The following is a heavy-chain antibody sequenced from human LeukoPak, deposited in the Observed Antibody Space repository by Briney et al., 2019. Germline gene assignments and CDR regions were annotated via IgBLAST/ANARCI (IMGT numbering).Heavy chain of an antibody. D-gene: IGHD5-18*01. Sequence: KPSETLSLTCTVSGGSISSSSYYWGWIRQPPGKGLEWIGSIYYSGSTYYNPSLKSRVTISVDTSKNQFSLKLSSVTAADTAVYYCAFRKGDVYTAIDNYFDYWGQGTLVTVSS. CDR2: IYYSGST. J-gene: IGHJ4*02. CDR3: AFRKGDVYTAIDNYFDY. V-gene: IGHV4-39*01. CDR1: GGSISSSSYY.